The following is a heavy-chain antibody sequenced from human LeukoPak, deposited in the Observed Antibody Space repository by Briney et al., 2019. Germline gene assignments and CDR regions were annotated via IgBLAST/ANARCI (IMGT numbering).Heavy chain of an antibody. V-gene: IGHV3-23*01. J-gene: IGHJ4*02. D-gene: IGHD3-10*01. CDR3: AKLGRFGEFNPYFDY. Sequence: PGGSLRLSCAAPGFTFSSYAMSWVRQAPGKGLERVSAISGSGGSTYYADSVKGRFTISRGNSKNTLYLQMNSLRAEDTAVYYCAKLGRFGEFNPYFDYWGQGTLVTVSS. CDR2: ISGSGGST. CDR1: GFTFSSYA.